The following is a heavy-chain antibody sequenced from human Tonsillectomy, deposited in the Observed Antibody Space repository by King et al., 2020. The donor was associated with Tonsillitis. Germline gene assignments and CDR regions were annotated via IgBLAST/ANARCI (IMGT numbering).Heavy chain of an antibody. D-gene: IGHD3-3*01. J-gene: IGHJ4*02. CDR2: IRSKAYGGTT. CDR3: TRVRPYYDFWSGPPLDY. V-gene: IGHV3-49*03. Sequence: VQLVESGGGLEQPGRSLRLSCATSGFTFGDYPMSWIRQAPGKGLEWISFIRSKAYGGTTEYAASVKGRLTISRDDSNSIAYLKMNSLITEDTGVYYCTRVRPYYDFWSGPPLDYWGQGTLVTVSS. CDR1: GFTFGDYP.